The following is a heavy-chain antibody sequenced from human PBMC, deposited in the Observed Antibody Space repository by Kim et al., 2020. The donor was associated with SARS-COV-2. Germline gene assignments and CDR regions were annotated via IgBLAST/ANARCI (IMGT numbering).Heavy chain of an antibody. V-gene: IGHV7-4-1*02. J-gene: IGHJ4*02. D-gene: IGHD3-16*02. CDR3: ARVIWGTYRYTDY. CDR1: GYTFTNNA. CDR2: INTDTGNP. Sequence: ASVKVSCKASGYTFTNNAISWVRQAPGQGLEWMRWINTDTGNPTYAQAFTRRFVFSVDTSVTTAYLQISSLEAEDTALYYCARVIWGTYRYTDYWGQGTLVTVSS.